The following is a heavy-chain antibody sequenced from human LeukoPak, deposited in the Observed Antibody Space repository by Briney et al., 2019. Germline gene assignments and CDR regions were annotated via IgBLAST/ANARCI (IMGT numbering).Heavy chain of an antibody. Sequence: GGSLRLSCAASGFALSRYWMSWVRQAPGKGLEWVANINQDGSEKYYVDSVKGRFTISRDNAKNSLYLQMNSLRAEDTAVYYCATRVQLLLWGQGTLVTVSS. CDR1: GFALSRYW. CDR2: INQDGSEK. D-gene: IGHD2-2*01. CDR3: ATRVQLLL. J-gene: IGHJ4*02. V-gene: IGHV3-7*01.